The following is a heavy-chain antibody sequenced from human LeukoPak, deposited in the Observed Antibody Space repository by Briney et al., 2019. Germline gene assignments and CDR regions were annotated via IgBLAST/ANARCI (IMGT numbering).Heavy chain of an antibody. Sequence: ASVKVSCKASGYTFTSNYIHWVRQAPGQGLEWMGMIYPRDGSTSYAQKFQGRVTVTRDTSTSTVHMELSGLRSEDTAVYYCARVEAGIGTVDYWGQGTLVTVSS. J-gene: IGHJ4*02. CDR1: GYTFTSNY. CDR2: IYPRDGST. V-gene: IGHV1-46*01. D-gene: IGHD6-13*01. CDR3: ARVEAGIGTVDY.